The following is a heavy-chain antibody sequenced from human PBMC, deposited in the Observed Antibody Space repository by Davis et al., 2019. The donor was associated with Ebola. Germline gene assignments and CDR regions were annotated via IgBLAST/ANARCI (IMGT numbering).Heavy chain of an antibody. V-gene: IGHV3-48*04. J-gene: IGHJ4*02. CDR2: ISSSSSTI. CDR1: GFTFSSYS. Sequence: GESLKISCAASGFTFSSYSMNWVRQAPGKRLEWVSYISSSSSTIYYADSVKGRFTISRDNAKNSLYLQMNSLRAEDTAVYYCARVMWYIVGAPSDYWGQGTLVTVSS. D-gene: IGHD1-26*01. CDR3: ARVMWYIVGAPSDY.